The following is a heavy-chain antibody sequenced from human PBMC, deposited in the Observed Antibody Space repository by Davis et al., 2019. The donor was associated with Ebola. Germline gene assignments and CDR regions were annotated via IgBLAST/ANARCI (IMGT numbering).Heavy chain of an antibody. D-gene: IGHD3-9*01. Sequence: SETLSLTCTVSGGSISSGDYYWSWIRQPPGKGLEWIGYIYYSGSTYYNPSHKSRVTISVDTSKNQFSLKLSSVTAADTAVYYCARAPYDILTGYSDYGMDVWGQGTTVTVSS. CDR1: GGSISSGDYY. CDR2: IYYSGST. CDR3: ARAPYDILTGYSDYGMDV. V-gene: IGHV4-30-4*01. J-gene: IGHJ6*02.